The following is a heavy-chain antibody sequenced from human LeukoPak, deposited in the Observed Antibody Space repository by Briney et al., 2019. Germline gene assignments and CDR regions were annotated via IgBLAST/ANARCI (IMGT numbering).Heavy chain of an antibody. CDR1: GYTFTSYG. Sequence: ASVKVSCKASGYTFTSYGISWVRQAPGQGLEWMGWISAYNGNTNYAQKLQGRVTMTTDTSTSTAYMELSSLRSEDTAVYYCARELTGITMVRGVVEDYWGQGTLVTVSS. CDR3: ARELTGITMVRGVVEDY. CDR2: ISAYNGNT. D-gene: IGHD3-10*01. V-gene: IGHV1-18*01. J-gene: IGHJ4*02.